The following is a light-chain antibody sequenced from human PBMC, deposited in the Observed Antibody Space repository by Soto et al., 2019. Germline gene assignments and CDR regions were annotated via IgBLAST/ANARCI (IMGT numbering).Light chain of an antibody. J-gene: IGKJ4*01. CDR3: QQRTNWPLT. Sequence: IVLTQSPATLSLSPGERATLSCRASQSISTYLAWYQQKRGQAPRLLIYDASNRATGIPARFSGSGSGTDFTLTISSLEPEDFAVYYGQQRTNWPLTFGGGTKVDIK. V-gene: IGKV3-11*01. CDR2: DAS. CDR1: QSISTY.